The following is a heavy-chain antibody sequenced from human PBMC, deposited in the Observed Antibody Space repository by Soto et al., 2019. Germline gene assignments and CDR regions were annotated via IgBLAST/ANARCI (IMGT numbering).Heavy chain of an antibody. CDR3: ARVGYCSVGSCYNPPRF. D-gene: IGHD2-15*01. Sequence: SXTMSLTCAVYGGSFSGYYWSWIRQPPRRGLEWIAKINYSESTNYNPSLKSRVPISGDTSKNQFPLKLSSVPAGEPAVYYFARVGYCSVGSCYNPPRFWGQGTLVTVSS. CDR1: GGSFSGYY. J-gene: IGHJ4*02. CDR2: INYSEST. V-gene: IGHV4-34*01.